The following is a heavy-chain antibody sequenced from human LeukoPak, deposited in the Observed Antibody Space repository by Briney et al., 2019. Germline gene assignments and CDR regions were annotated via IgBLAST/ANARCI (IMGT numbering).Heavy chain of an antibody. J-gene: IGHJ4*02. CDR3: ATPQVSGWNFDY. V-gene: IGHV5-51*01. CDR1: GYRFTSYW. Sequence: GESLKVSCKGSGYRFTSYWIGWVRQMPGKGLEWMGSIYPGDSDTRYSPSFQGQVTISADKSITTAYLQWSSLKASDTAMYYCATPQVSGWNFDYWGQGTLVTVSS. CDR2: IYPGDSDT. D-gene: IGHD6-19*01.